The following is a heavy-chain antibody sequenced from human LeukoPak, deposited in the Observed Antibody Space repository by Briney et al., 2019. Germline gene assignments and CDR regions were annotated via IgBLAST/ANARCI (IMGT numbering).Heavy chain of an antibody. Sequence: PGGSLRLSCAASGFTFSNYGMNWVRQAPGKGLEWVAFIRYDGSNKYYADSVKGRFTISRDNSKNTLYLQMNSLRAEDTAVYYCAKYEYGAYYFDYWGQGTLVTVSS. CDR3: AKYEYGAYYFDY. D-gene: IGHD4/OR15-4a*01. CDR2: IRYDGSNK. J-gene: IGHJ4*02. CDR1: GFTFSNYG. V-gene: IGHV3-30*02.